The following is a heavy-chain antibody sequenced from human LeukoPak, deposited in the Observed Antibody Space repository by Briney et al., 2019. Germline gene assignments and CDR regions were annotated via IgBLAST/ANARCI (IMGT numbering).Heavy chain of an antibody. J-gene: IGHJ6*02. CDR1: GFTFSSYG. CDR2: IRYDGSNK. V-gene: IGHV3-30*02. CDR3: ASQPLLWFGGKPYYYYGMDV. D-gene: IGHD3-10*01. Sequence: GGSLRLSCAASGFTFSSYGMHWVRQAPGKGLEWVAFIRYDGSNKYYADSVKGRFTISRDNSKNTLYLQMNSLRAEDTAVYYCASQPLLWFGGKPYYYYGMDVWGQGTTVTVSS.